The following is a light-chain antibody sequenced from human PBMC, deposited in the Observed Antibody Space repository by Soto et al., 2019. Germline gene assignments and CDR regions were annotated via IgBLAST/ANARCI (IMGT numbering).Light chain of an antibody. J-gene: IGLJ1*01. V-gene: IGLV2-11*01. CDR1: SSDVGRYNF. Sequence: QSALTQPRSVSGSPGQSVTISCTRTSSDVGRYNFVSWYQQHPDKAPKLMIYDVIKPPSGVPDRFAGSKSGNTASLTIYGLQAEDEADYHCCSSAGSYTHVFGTGTKLTVL. CDR2: DVI. CDR3: CSSAGSYTHV.